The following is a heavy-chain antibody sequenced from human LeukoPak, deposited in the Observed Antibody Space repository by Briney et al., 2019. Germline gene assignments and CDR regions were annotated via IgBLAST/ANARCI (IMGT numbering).Heavy chain of an antibody. CDR3: ATSGHSNIDY. D-gene: IGHD4-11*01. CDR2: ISSNSSTI. CDR1: GFVFSSNS. V-gene: IGHV3-48*04. Sequence: GGSLRLSCAASGFVFSSNSMIWVRQAPGKGLEWVSYISSNSSTIYYADSVKGRLTISRDNAKNSLYLQMNSLRAEDTAVYYCATSGHSNIDYWGQGTLVTVSS. J-gene: IGHJ4*02.